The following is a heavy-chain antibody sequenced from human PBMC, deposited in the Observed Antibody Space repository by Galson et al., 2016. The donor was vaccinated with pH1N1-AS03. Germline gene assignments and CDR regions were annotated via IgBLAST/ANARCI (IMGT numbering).Heavy chain of an antibody. J-gene: IGHJ6*02. D-gene: IGHD6-13*01. CDR3: ARFRSSGTFYYGLDV. CDR1: GGSISSYY. CDR2: IYYSGGT. Sequence: ETLSLTCTVSGGSISSYYWTWIRQPPGKGLEWIGHIYYSGGTNYNPSLKSRVTISVDTSKNQFSLKLSSVTAADTAVYYCARFRSSGTFYYGLDVWGQGTTVTVS. V-gene: IGHV4-59*01.